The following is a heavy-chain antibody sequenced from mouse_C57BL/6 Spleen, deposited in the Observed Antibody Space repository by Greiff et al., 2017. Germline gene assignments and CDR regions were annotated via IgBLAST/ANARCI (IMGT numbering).Heavy chain of an antibody. CDR1: GFTFSDFY. Sequence: EVMLVESGGGLVQSGRSLRLSCATSGFTFSDFYMEWVRQAPGKGLEWIAASRNKANDYTTEYSASVKGRFIVSRDTSQSILYLQMNALRAEDTAIYYCARDALDGYYDYWGQGTLVTVSA. CDR2: SRNKANDYTT. CDR3: ARDALDGYYDY. V-gene: IGHV7-1*01. D-gene: IGHD2-3*01. J-gene: IGHJ3*01.